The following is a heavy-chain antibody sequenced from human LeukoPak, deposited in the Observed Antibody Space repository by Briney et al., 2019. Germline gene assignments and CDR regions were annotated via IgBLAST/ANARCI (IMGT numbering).Heavy chain of an antibody. J-gene: IGHJ4*02. CDR2: IYYSGST. Sequence: SETLSLTCTVSGGSISSSSYYWGWIRQAPGKGLEWIGNIYYSGSTFYNPSLKSRVTISVDTSKNQFSLRLSSVTAADTAVYYCARSVLYYDILTGSIPYYFDYWGQGTLVTVSS. CDR1: GGSISSSSYY. D-gene: IGHD3-9*01. V-gene: IGHV4-39*07. CDR3: ARSVLYYDILTGSIPYYFDY.